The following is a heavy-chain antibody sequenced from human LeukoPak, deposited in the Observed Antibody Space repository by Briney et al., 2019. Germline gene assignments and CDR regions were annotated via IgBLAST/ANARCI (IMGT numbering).Heavy chain of an antibody. J-gene: IGHJ4*02. Sequence: KSGGSLRLSCAASGFTFSSYTMNWVRQAPGKGLEWVSSISTRSYINYAGSVKGRFTISRDNAKNSLYLQMNSLRADDTALYFCARDMTTTVVTPPFDYWGPGTLVTVSS. CDR2: ISTRSYI. D-gene: IGHD4-23*01. V-gene: IGHV3-21*01. CDR3: ARDMTTTVVTPPFDY. CDR1: GFTFSSYT.